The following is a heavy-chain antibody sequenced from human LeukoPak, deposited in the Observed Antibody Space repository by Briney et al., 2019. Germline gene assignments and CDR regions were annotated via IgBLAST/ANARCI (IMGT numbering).Heavy chain of an antibody. V-gene: IGHV3-11*03. CDR2: ISSGT. CDR3: TKCMTEPGTCYFNN. D-gene: IGHD2-8*01. CDR1: GFTFSDYY. J-gene: IGHJ4*02. Sequence: GGSLRLSCAASGFTFSDYYMSWIRQAPGKGLEWAAYISSGTYYADSVKGRFTISRDNSKNTLYLQINSLGADDTAIYYCTKCMTEPGTCYFNNWGQGTLVTVSS.